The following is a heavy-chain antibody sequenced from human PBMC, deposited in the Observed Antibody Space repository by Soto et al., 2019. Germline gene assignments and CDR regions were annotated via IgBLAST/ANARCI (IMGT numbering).Heavy chain of an antibody. Sequence: SETLSLTCTVSGGSVSRDSNFWSWIRQPPGKGLEWIGYIYYSGPTRYNPSLESRVTISIDSSKNQVSLNLTSVTAADTAVYYCARGYSHYAHWGRGTLVTISS. CDR2: IYYSGPT. V-gene: IGHV4-61*01. J-gene: IGHJ4*02. D-gene: IGHD4-4*01. CDR1: GGSVSRDSNF. CDR3: ARGYSHYAH.